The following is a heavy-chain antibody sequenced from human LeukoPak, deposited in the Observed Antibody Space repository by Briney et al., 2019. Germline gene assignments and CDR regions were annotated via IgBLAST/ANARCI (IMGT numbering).Heavy chain of an antibody. CDR3: ARDLSLLWFGELKGSGDY. CDR1: GYTFTGYY. CDR2: VNPNSGGT. Sequence: GASAKVSCKASGYTFTGYYMHWVRQAPGQGLEWMGWVNPNSGGTNYAQKFQGRVTMTRDTSISTAYMELSRLRSDDTAVYYCARDLSLLWFGELKGSGDYWGQGTLVTVSS. D-gene: IGHD3-10*01. J-gene: IGHJ4*02. V-gene: IGHV1-2*02.